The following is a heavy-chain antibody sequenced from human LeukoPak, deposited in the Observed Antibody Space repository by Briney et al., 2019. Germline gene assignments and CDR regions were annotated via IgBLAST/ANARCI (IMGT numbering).Heavy chain of an antibody. CDR2: IFADDLT. CDR1: GFSVSDHY. Sequence: GGSLRLSCVVSGFSVSDHYMSWVRQAPGKGLQWLSVIFADDLTYYEDSIKGRFTISRDRSQNTLYLQMKSLRAEDTAVYYCAKGSPTYYYGSGSARFDYWGQGTLVTVSS. CDR3: AKGSPTYYYGSGSARFDY. J-gene: IGHJ4*02. D-gene: IGHD3-10*01. V-gene: IGHV3-53*01.